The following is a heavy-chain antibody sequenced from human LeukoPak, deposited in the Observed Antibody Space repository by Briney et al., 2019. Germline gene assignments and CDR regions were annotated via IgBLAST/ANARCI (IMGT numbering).Heavy chain of an antibody. Sequence: PSETLSLTCAVYGGSFSGYYWSWIRQPPGKGLEWIGEINHSGSTNYNPSLKSRVTISIDTSKNQFSLKLSSVTAADTALYYCARGPGTWYYYRGQGTLVTVSS. CDR2: INHSGST. CDR3: ARGPGTWYYY. J-gene: IGHJ4*02. CDR1: GGSFSGYY. V-gene: IGHV4-34*01. D-gene: IGHD6-13*01.